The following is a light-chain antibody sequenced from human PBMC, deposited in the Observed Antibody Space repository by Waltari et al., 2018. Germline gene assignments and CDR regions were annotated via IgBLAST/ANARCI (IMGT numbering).Light chain of an antibody. CDR1: GSNIGAGYD. CDR3: QSYDTSLTVV. CDR2: GST. J-gene: IGLJ3*02. Sequence: QSVLTQPPSVSGAPGQTVTISCTGSGSNIGAGYDVHWYQQVPRAAPKLLIYGSTRRPLGVPDRFFGSTSGTSASLAITGLQAEDEAVYYCQSYDTSLTVVFGGGTKLTVL. V-gene: IGLV1-40*01.